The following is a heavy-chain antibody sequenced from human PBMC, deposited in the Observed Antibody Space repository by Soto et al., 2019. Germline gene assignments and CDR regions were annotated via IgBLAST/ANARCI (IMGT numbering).Heavy chain of an antibody. V-gene: IGHV5-51*01. CDR1: TSYW. CDR3: ARFRSGRPYYYYYGMDV. J-gene: IGHJ6*02. Sequence: TSYWIGWVRQMPGKGLEWMGIIYPGDSDTRYSPSFQGQVTISADKSISTAYLQWSSLKASDTAMYYCARFRSGRPYYYYYGMDVWGQGTTVTVPS. CDR2: IYPGDSDT. D-gene: IGHD3-10*01.